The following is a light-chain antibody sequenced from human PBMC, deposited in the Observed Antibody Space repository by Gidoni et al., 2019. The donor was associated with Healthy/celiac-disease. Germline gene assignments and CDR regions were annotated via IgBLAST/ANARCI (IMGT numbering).Light chain of an antibody. CDR2: GAS. CDR3: QQYNSWPPIT. J-gene: IGKJ5*01. Sequence: EIVMTQSPATLSVSPGERATLSCRASQSVSSNLAWYQQKPGQAPRLLIYGASTRATGIPARFSGSGSGTEFTLTISSLQSEDFAVYYCQQYNSWPPITFGQXTRLEIK. V-gene: IGKV3-15*01. CDR1: QSVSSN.